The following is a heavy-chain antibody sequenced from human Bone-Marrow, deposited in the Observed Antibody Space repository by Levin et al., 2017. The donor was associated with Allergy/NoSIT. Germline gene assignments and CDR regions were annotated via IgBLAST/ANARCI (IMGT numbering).Heavy chain of an antibody. CDR3: ARGSMASSYYNLDV. CDR1: GYTFTDYY. V-gene: IGHV1-69*06. J-gene: IGHJ6*02. D-gene: IGHD2/OR15-2a*01. CDR2: IIPVFGTP. Sequence: SVKVSCKASGYTFTDYYIHWVRQAPGQGLEWMAGIIPVFGTPDYAQKFRDRVTITANKVTNEAYMELTSLRADDTAVYYCARGSMASSYYNLDVWGQGTTVTVSS.